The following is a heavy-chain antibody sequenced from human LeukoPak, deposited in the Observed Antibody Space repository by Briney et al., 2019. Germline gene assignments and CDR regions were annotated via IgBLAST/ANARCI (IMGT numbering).Heavy chain of an antibody. CDR1: GLTFSTYA. CDR2: INASGGST. V-gene: IGHV3-23*01. Sequence: GESLRLSCAASGLTFSTYAMSWVRQAPGKGLEWVSAINASGGSTYYADSVKGRFTISRDNSKNTLNLQMKSLRAEDTAVYYCAKHEGGSMNVWGQGTTVTVSS. D-gene: IGHD3-16*01. J-gene: IGHJ6*02. CDR3: AKHEGGSMNV.